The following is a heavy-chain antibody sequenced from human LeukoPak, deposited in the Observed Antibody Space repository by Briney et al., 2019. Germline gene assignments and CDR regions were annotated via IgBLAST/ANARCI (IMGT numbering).Heavy chain of an antibody. Sequence: GASVKVSCKASGGTFSSYAISWVRQAPGQGLEWMGGIIPIFGTANYAQKFQGRVTITRDTSASTAYMELSSLRSEDTAVYYCARVQRHITVYYYDSSGYYHGGFGYWGQGTLVTVSS. CDR1: GGTFSSYA. CDR2: IIPIFGTA. CDR3: ARVQRHITVYYYDSSGYYHGGFGY. J-gene: IGHJ4*02. D-gene: IGHD3-22*01. V-gene: IGHV1-69*05.